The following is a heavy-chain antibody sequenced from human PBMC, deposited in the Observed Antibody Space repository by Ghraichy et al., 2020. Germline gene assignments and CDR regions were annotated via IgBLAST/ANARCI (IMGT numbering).Heavy chain of an antibody. Sequence: ASVKVSCKASGYTFTSYDINWVRQATGQGLEWMGWMNPNSGNTGYAQKFQGRVTMTRNTSISTAYMELSSLRSEDTAVYYCARGAPRYCTGGVCYFDYWGQGTLVTVSS. CDR3: ARGAPRYCTGGVCYFDY. CDR2: MNPNSGNT. D-gene: IGHD2-8*02. V-gene: IGHV1-8*01. CDR1: GYTFTSYD. J-gene: IGHJ4*02.